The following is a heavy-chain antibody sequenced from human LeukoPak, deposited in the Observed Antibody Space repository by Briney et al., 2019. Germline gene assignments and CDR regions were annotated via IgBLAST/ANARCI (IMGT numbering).Heavy chain of an antibody. CDR3: ARVESPPYSSGGPL. Sequence: GGSLRLSCAASGFTFSSYSMNWVSQAPGKGLEWVSSISSSSSYIYYADSVKGRFTISRDNAKNSLYLQMNSLRAEDTAVYYCARVESPPYSSGGPLWGQGTLVTVSS. V-gene: IGHV3-21*01. D-gene: IGHD6-19*01. CDR2: ISSSSSYI. J-gene: IGHJ4*02. CDR1: GFTFSSYS.